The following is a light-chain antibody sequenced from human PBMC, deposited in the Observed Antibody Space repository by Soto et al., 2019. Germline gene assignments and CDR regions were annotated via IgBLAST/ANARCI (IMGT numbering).Light chain of an antibody. J-gene: IGLJ2*01. CDR1: SSDTTDFYS. CDR3: SSYSVSAGLVL. CDR2: EVA. Sequence: QSALTQPASVSGSPGQSITISCTGTSSDTTDFYSVSWYQQHPGQAPKLVIYEVANRPSGVSSRFSGSKSDNTASLTLSGLQAEDEAHYYCSSYSVSAGLVLFGGGTKLTVL. V-gene: IGLV2-14*01.